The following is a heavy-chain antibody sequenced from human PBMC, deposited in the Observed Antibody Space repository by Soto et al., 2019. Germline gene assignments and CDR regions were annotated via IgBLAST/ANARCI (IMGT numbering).Heavy chain of an antibody. CDR2: IYYSGST. CDR3: ARDRPYDSTFDY. V-gene: IGHV4-31*03. CDR1: GGSISSGGYY. Sequence: KPSETLSLTCTVSGGSISSGGYYWSWIRQHPGKGLEWIGYIYYSGSTYYNPSLKSRVTISVDTSKNQFSLKLSSVTAADTAVYYCARDRPYDSTFDYWGQGTLVTVSS. J-gene: IGHJ4*02. D-gene: IGHD3-22*01.